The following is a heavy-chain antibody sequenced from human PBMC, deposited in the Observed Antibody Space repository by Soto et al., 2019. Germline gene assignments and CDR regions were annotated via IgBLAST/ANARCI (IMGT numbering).Heavy chain of an antibody. V-gene: IGHV3-23*01. CDR3: AKLWFGESYNWFDP. D-gene: IGHD3-10*01. CDR2: ISGSGGST. J-gene: IGHJ5*02. CDR1: GFTFISYA. Sequence: GGSLRLSCAASGFTFISYAMSWVRQAPGKGLEWVSAISGSGGSTYYADSVKGRFTISRDNSKNTLYLQMNSLRAEDTAVYYCAKLWFGESYNWFDPWGQGTLVTVSS.